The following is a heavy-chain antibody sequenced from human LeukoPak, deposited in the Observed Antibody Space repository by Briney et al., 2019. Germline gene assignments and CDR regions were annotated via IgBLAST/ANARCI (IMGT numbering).Heavy chain of an antibody. J-gene: IGHJ4*02. D-gene: IGHD3-22*01. CDR1: GFTFSTYA. CDR2: ISGSGGST. Sequence: GGSLRLSCAASGFTFSTYAMNWVRQAPGKGLEWVSAISGSGGSTYTADSVKGRFTISRNNSKSTLYLQMNSLRAEDTAIYYCAKIPHSSYYYDSSGYLDYWSRGTLVSVSS. CDR3: AKIPHSSYYYDSSGYLDY. V-gene: IGHV3-23*01.